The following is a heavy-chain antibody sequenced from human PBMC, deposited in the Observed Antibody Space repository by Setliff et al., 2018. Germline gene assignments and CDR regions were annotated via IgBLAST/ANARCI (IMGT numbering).Heavy chain of an antibody. CDR2: INPNSGGT. CDR3: ARDGLGAGMLWGGSGWFDP. D-gene: IGHD1-1*01. Sequence: ASVKVSCKASGYTFTGYYMHWVRQAPGQGLEWMGRINPNSGGTNYAQKFQGRVTMTRDTSISTAYMERSRLRSDDTAVYYCARDGLGAGMLWGGSGWFDPWGQGTLVTVSS. CDR1: GYTFTGYY. J-gene: IGHJ5*02. V-gene: IGHV1-2*06.